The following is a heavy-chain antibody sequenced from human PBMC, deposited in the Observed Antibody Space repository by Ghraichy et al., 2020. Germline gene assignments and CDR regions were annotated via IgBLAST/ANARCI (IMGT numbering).Heavy chain of an antibody. CDR3: ARGHPYYDSWSGYANYHYYMDV. J-gene: IGHJ6*03. V-gene: IGHV4-34*01. Sequence: SQTLSLTCAVYGWSFSEYYWTWIRQPPGKGLEWIGDISHDGSTSYHPSLNGRVTISVDTSKNQFSLKLPSVIAADTAVYHCARGHPYYDSWSGYANYHYYMDVWGSGTTVIVSS. D-gene: IGHD3-3*01. CDR1: GWSFSEYY. CDR2: ISHDGST.